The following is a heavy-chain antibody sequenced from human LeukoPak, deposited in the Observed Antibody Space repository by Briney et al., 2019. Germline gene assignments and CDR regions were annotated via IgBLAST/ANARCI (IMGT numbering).Heavy chain of an antibody. CDR3: ARVLKYSGSYYCDY. CDR1: GGSISTTRHY. D-gene: IGHD1-26*01. CDR2: MDYGGST. J-gene: IGHJ4*02. Sequence: AETLSLTCAVSGGSISTTRHYWGWLRQPPGKGLEWLGNMDYGGSTSYNPSLRSRVTISVDTANNHFSLKLSSVPAADTAVYYCARVLKYSGSYYCDYWGQGTLVTVSS. V-gene: IGHV4-39*02.